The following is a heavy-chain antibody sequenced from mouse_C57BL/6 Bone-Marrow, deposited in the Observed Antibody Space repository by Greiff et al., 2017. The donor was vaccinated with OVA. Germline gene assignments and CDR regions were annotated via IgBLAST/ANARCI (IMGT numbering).Heavy chain of an antibody. CDR3: ARGSKGDAMDY. D-gene: IGHD1-3*01. CDR1: GYTFTDYY. J-gene: IGHJ4*01. Sequence: VQLQQSGPELVKPGASVKISCKASGYTFTDYYMNWVKQSHGKSLEWIGDINPNNGGTSYNQKFKGKATLTVDKSSSTAYMELRSLTSEDSAVYYCARGSKGDAMDYWGQGTSVTVSS. CDR2: INPNNGGT. V-gene: IGHV1-26*01.